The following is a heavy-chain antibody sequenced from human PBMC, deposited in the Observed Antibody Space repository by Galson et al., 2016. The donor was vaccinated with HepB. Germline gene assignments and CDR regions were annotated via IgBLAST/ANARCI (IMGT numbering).Heavy chain of an antibody. J-gene: IGHJ5*02. Sequence: ETLSLTCTVSGGSLTGSSYYWAWIRQPPGKGLEWIGNIYYSGNTYYNTSLKSRVTISVDKSKNQFSLKLSSVTAADTAVYYCARSGQWLGTWFDPWGQGTLVTVSS. V-gene: IGHV4-39*07. CDR1: GGSLTGSSYY. D-gene: IGHD6-19*01. CDR2: IYYSGNT. CDR3: ARSGQWLGTWFDP.